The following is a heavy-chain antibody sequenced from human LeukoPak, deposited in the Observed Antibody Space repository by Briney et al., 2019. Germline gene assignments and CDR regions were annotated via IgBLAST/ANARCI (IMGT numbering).Heavy chain of an antibody. CDR2: ISTYNGNT. D-gene: IGHD5-18*01. V-gene: IGHV1-18*01. CDR1: GYTFTTYG. CDR3: ARDRMDTGTYFDY. Sequence: GASVKVSFRSSGYTFTTYGITWVRQAPGQGLEWMGWISTYNGNTNYAQKLQGRVTMTTDTSTSTAYMELRSLRSDDTAMYYCARDRMDTGTYFDYWGQGTLVTVSS. J-gene: IGHJ4*02.